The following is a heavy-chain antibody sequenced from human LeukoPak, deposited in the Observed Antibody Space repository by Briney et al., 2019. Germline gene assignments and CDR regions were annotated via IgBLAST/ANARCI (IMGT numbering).Heavy chain of an antibody. V-gene: IGHV3-23*01. Sequence: GGSLRLSCAASGFTFSSSAMSWVRQAPGKGLEWVSAISNNGGYTYYADSVQGRFTISRDNSKSTLCLQMNSLRAEDTALYYCARSVPDYTRFDYWGQGALVTVPS. D-gene: IGHD4-11*01. CDR3: ARSVPDYTRFDY. CDR1: GFTFSSSA. CDR2: ISNNGGYT. J-gene: IGHJ4*02.